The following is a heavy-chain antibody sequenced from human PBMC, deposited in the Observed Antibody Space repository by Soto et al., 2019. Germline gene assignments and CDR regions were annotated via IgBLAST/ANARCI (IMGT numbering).Heavy chain of an antibody. D-gene: IGHD3-9*01. CDR3: AKEKILTLYYYYGMDV. V-gene: IGHV3-74*01. CDR1: GFTFSCWW. J-gene: IGHJ6*01. Sequence: GGSLRLSCAASGFTFSCWWMHWFRQAPGKGLVWVSRITGDGSAKDYADSVRGRFTISRDNSKNTLYLQMNSLRAEDTAVYYCAKEKILTLYYYYGMDVWGQGTTVTVS. CDR2: ITGDGSAK.